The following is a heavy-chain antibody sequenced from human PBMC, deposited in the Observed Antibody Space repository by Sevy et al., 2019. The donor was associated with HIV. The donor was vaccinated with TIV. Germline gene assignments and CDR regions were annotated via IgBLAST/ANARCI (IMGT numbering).Heavy chain of an antibody. CDR3: ARAIGSYDYYYYYYMDV. J-gene: IGHJ6*03. D-gene: IGHD1-26*01. V-gene: IGHV4-4*07. Sequence: SETLSLTCTVSGGSISSYYWSLIRQPAGKRLECIGRIYTSGSTNYNPSLKSRVTMSVDTSKNQFSLKLSSVTAADTAVYYCARAIGSYDYYYYYYMDVWGKGTTVTVSS. CDR1: GGSISSYY. CDR2: IYTSGST.